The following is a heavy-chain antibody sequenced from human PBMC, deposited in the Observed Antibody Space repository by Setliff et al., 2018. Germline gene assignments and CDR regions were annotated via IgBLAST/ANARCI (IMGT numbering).Heavy chain of an antibody. D-gene: IGHD6-13*01. CDR2: IDNRGTT. CDR1: GASITTYY. CDR3: ARDPLAASGTIYYGLDV. V-gene: IGHV4-59*01. Sequence: SETLSLTCSVSGASITTYYWHWIRQPPGKGLEWIGFIDNRGTTNYNPALKSRVTISTDASKDHFALTLTSMTAADTAVYYCARDPLAASGTIYYGLDVWGQGTTVTVSS. J-gene: IGHJ6*02.